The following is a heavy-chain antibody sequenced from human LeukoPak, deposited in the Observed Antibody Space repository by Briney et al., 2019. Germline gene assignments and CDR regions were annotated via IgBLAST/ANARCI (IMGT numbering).Heavy chain of an antibody. J-gene: IGHJ3*02. Sequence: SETLSLTCTVSGYSISSGYYWGWIRQPPGKGLEWIGSIYHSGSTYYNPSLKSRVTISVDTSKNQFSLKLSSVTAADTAVYYCAREGVDDAFDIWGQGTMVTVSS. CDR3: AREGVDDAFDI. V-gene: IGHV4-38-2*02. CDR2: IYHSGST. CDR1: GYSISSGYY. D-gene: IGHD3-10*01.